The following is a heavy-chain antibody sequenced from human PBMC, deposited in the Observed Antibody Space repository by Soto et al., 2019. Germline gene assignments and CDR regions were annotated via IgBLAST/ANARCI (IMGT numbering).Heavy chain of an antibody. CDR1: GFSLNTFR. CDR2: IWIDEKIK. V-gene: IGHV3-33*06. D-gene: IGHD2-21*02. J-gene: IGHJ4*02. CDR3: AKGSRADCYSDSDY. Sequence: GGSLRLSCATSGFSLNTFRMHWVRQAPGKGLVWVAVIWIDEKIKYYAYSVKGRFTISKAVSKNTLYLEMNSLRAEDTALYHCAKGSRADCYSDSDYWGQGPLVTVPS.